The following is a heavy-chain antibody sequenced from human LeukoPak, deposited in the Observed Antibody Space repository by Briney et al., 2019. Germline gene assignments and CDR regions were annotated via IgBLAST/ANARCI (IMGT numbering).Heavy chain of an antibody. J-gene: IGHJ3*02. CDR2: IYYSGST. CDR3: ASGVGIAVAGYDAFDI. V-gene: IGHV4-59*08. CDR1: GGSISSYY. D-gene: IGHD6-19*01. Sequence: PSETLSLTCTVSGGSISSYYWSWIRQPPGKGLEWIGYIYYSGSTNYNPSLKSRVTISVDTSKNQFSLKLSSVTAADTAVYYCASGVGIAVAGYDAFDIWGQGTMVTVSS.